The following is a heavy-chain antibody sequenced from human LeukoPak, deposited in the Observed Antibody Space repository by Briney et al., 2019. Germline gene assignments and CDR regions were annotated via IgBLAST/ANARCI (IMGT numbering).Heavy chain of an antibody. D-gene: IGHD2-2*01. Sequence: ASVKVSCKASGGTFSSYAISWVRQAPGQGLEWMGGIIPIFGTANYAQKFQGRVTITADKSTSTAYMELSSLRSEDTAAYYCARGRGDIVVVPAAIWFDPWGQGTLVTVSS. V-gene: IGHV1-69*06. CDR2: IIPIFGTA. CDR3: ARGRGDIVVVPAAIWFDP. J-gene: IGHJ5*02. CDR1: GGTFSSYA.